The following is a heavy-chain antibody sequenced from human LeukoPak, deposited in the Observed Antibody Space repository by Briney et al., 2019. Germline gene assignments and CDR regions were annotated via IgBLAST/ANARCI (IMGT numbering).Heavy chain of an antibody. V-gene: IGHV3-30*18. CDR1: GFTFSSYG. CDR2: ISYDGSNK. Sequence: GGSLRLSCAASGFTFSSYGMRWVRQAPGKGLEWVAVISYDGSNKYYADSVKGRFTISRDNSKNTLYLQMNSLRAEDTAVYYCAKSVVAALDYFDYWGQGTLVTVSS. J-gene: IGHJ4*02. CDR3: AKSVVAALDYFDY. D-gene: IGHD2-15*01.